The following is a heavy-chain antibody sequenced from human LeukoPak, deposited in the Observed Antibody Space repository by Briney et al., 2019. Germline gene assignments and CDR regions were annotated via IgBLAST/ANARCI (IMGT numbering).Heavy chain of an antibody. J-gene: IGHJ5*02. Sequence: SETLSLTCAVYGGSFSGYYWSWIRQPPGKGLEWIGEIKHSGSTNYNPSLKSRVTISVDTSKNQFSLKLSSVTAADTAVYYCADDYSTWGQGTLVTVSS. CDR2: IKHSGST. V-gene: IGHV4-34*01. CDR1: GGSFSGYY. D-gene: IGHD4-11*01. CDR3: ADDYST.